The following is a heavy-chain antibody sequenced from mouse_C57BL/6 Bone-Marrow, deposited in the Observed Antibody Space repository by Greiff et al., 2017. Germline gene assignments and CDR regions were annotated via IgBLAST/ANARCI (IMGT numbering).Heavy chain of an antibody. J-gene: IGHJ3*01. V-gene: IGHV7-3*01. CDR3: ARSGVQLGPWFAY. D-gene: IGHD4-1*02. CDR1: GFTFTDYY. CDR2: IRNKANGYTT. Sequence: EVQGVESGGGLVQPGGSLSLSCAASGFTFTDYYMSWVRQPPGKALEWLGFIRNKANGYTTEYSASVKGRFTISRDNSQSILYLQMNALGAEDSATYYCARSGVQLGPWFAYWGQGTLVTVSA.